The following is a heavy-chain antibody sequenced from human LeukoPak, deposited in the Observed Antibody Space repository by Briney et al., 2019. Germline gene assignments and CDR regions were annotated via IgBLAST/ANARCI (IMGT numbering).Heavy chain of an antibody. CDR2: ISGRGTTT. D-gene: IGHD2/OR15-2a*01. CDR1: GFIFSSYA. CDR3: AKDRAESRLDY. V-gene: IGHV3-23*01. Sequence: PGGSLRLSCAASGFIFSSYAMSWVRQAPGKGLEWVSVISGRGTTTYYADSVKGRLTTSRDNSKKTLYMQMNSLRAEDTAIYYCAKDRAESRLDYWGQGTLVTVSS. J-gene: IGHJ4*02.